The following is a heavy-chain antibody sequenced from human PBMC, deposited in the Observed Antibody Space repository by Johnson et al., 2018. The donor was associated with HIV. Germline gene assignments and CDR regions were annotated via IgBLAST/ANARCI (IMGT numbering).Heavy chain of an antibody. CDR1: GFTFSSYG. D-gene: IGHD3-16*01. CDR2: IRYDGSNN. V-gene: IGHV3-30*02. CDR3: ARGGWGDAFDI. J-gene: IGHJ3*02. Sequence: QVQLVESGGGVVQPGGSLRLSCAASGFTFSSYGMHCVRQAPGKGLAWVAFIRYDGSNNYYADSVKGRFTISRDNSKNTLYLQMNSLRAEDTAVYYCARGGWGDAFDIWGQGTMVTVSS.